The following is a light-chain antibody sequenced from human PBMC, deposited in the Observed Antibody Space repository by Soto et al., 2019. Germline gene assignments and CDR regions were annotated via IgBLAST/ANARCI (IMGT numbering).Light chain of an antibody. CDR2: GAS. Sequence: EIVLTQSPGTLSLSPGERATLSCRASQSVSSSFLAWYQQKPGQAPRLLIYGASSRATGIPDRFSGSGSGTDFTLTISRLEPEDVAVYFCQQYDRSPLTFRGRTKVEIK. V-gene: IGKV3-20*01. CDR3: QQYDRSPLT. J-gene: IGKJ4*01. CDR1: QSVSSSF.